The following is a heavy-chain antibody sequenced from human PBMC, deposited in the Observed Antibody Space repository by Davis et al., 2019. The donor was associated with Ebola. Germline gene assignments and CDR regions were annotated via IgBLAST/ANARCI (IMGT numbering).Heavy chain of an antibody. CDR1: GGSISGYY. D-gene: IGHD3-22*01. CDR3: ARGRDYYDSSGNFDS. Sequence: SETLSLTCTVSGGSISGYYWNWIRRPPGKGLEWIGYIHYSGSTNSNPSLKSRVTISVDTSKNQFSLKLKSVTAADTAVYYCARGRDYYDSSGNFDSWGQGTLVTVSS. J-gene: IGHJ4*02. CDR2: IHYSGST. V-gene: IGHV4-59*01.